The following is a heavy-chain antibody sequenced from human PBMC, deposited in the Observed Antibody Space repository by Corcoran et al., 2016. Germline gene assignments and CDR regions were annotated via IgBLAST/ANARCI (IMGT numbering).Heavy chain of an antibody. CDR1: GYTFTSYA. J-gene: IGHJ4*02. D-gene: IGHD6-19*01. Sequence: QVQLVQSGAEVKKPGASVKVSCKASGYTFTSYAMHWVRQAPGQRLEWMGWINAGNGNTKYSQKFQGRVTITRDTSASTAYMELSSLRSEDTAVYYWARDWVAVAGAFDYWGQGTLVTVSS. CDR3: ARDWVAVAGAFDY. V-gene: IGHV1-3*01. CDR2: INAGNGNT.